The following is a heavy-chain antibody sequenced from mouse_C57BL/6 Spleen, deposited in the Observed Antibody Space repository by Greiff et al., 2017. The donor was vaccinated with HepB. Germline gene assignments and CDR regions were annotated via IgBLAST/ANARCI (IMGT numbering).Heavy chain of an antibody. CDR1: GYTFTSYW. CDR2: IYPGSGNN. Sequence: QVQLQQPGAELVKPGASVKMSCKASGYTFTSYWITWVKQRPGQGLEWIGDIYPGSGNNNYNEKFKSKATLTVDTSSNTAYIQLSSLQSVDSAVYYCARIYLGIYWYFDVWGTGTTVTVSS. J-gene: IGHJ1*03. V-gene: IGHV1-55*01. D-gene: IGHD3-1*01. CDR3: ARIYLGIYWYFDV.